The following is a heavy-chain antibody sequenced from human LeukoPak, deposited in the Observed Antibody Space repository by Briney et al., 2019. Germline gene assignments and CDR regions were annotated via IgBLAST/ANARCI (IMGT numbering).Heavy chain of an antibody. V-gene: IGHV3-30*04. CDR2: ISYDGSNK. Sequence: PGGCLRLSCAASGFTFSSDAMHWVRQAPGKGLGWVAVISYDGSNKYYADSVKRRFTISRDNSKNTLYLQINSLTAEATAVYYCAREQSSSWYLPYYYYMHVWGKGTTVTVSS. J-gene: IGHJ6*03. CDR1: GFTFSSDA. D-gene: IGHD6-13*01. CDR3: AREQSSSWYLPYYYYMHV.